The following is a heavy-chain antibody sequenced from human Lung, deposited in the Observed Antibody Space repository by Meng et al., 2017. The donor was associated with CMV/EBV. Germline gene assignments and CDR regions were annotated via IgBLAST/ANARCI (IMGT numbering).Heavy chain of an antibody. V-gene: IGHV3-9*01. Sequence: GGFLRLSCAASGFNFDDYAMHWVRQAPGKGLEWVSGISWNSGTRGYAASVKGRFTISRDNAKTVLYLQMNSLRPEDTALYYCARVGLAMDVWGQGTTVTVSS. J-gene: IGHJ6*02. CDR3: ARVGLAMDV. CDR2: ISWNSGTR. CDR1: GFNFDDYA.